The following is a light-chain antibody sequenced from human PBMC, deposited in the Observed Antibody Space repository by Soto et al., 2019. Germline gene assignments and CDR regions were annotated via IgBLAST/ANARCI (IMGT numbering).Light chain of an antibody. V-gene: IGLV2-8*01. Sequence: QSALTQPPSASGSPGQSVTISCTGTSSDIGNYNYVSWYQHHPGKAPKLIIYEVSKRPSGVPDRFSGSKSDNTASLTVTGLQSEDEADYFCCSYAGSNNLLVFGGGTK. CDR1: SSDIGNYNY. CDR2: EVS. CDR3: CSYAGSNNLLV. J-gene: IGLJ2*01.